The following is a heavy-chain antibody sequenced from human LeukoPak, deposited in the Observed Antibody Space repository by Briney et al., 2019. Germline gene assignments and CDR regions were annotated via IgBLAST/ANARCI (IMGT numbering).Heavy chain of an antibody. CDR3: ANVHYYGSGSYYSKHAFDI. D-gene: IGHD3-10*01. CDR1: GFTVSSNY. J-gene: IGHJ3*02. Sequence: PGGSLRLSCAASGFTVSSNYMNWVRQAPGKGLEWVSIIYSGGTTYYADSVKGRFTISRDNSKNALYLQMNSLRAEDTAVYYCANVHYYGSGSYYSKHAFDIWGQGTMVTVSS. CDR2: IYSGGTT. V-gene: IGHV3-53*01.